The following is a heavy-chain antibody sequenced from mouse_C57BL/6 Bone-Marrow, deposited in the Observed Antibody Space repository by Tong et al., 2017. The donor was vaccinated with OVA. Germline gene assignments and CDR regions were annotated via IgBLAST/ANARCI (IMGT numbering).Heavy chain of an antibody. D-gene: IGHD1-2*01. J-gene: IGHJ2*01. Sequence: KRKQRVGERERSGAPVTLSCKASGYTFTSYWMNWVKQRPGQGLEWIGMIDPSDSETHYNQMFKDKATLTVDKSSSTAYMQLSSLTSEDCAVYYCARSGEIMTATKRYWGQGPTLTVSS. V-gene: IGHV1-61*01. CDR2: IDPSDSET. CDR3: ARSGEIMTATKRY. CDR1: GYTFTSYW.